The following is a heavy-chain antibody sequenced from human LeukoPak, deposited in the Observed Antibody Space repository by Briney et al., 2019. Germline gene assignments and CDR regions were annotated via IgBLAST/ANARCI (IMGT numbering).Heavy chain of an antibody. D-gene: IGHD3-16*01. Sequence: PGGSLRLSCAASGFTFSSYAMHWVRQAPGKGLEWVAVISYDGSNKYYADSVKGRFTISRDNSKNTLYLQMNSLRAEDTAVYYCAKDGGSGWAFDYWGQGTLVTVSS. CDR1: GFTFSSYA. CDR2: ISYDGSNK. CDR3: AKDGGSGWAFDY. V-gene: IGHV3-30-3*01. J-gene: IGHJ4*02.